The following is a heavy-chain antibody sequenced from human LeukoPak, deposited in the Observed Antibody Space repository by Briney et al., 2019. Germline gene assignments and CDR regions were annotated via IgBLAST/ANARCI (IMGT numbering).Heavy chain of an antibody. CDR1: GGSINNYC. Sequence: SETLSLTCTVSGGSINNYCWSWIRQPAGKGLEWIGRIYTRGSTNYNPSLKSRVTMAVDTSKNQFSLKLSSVTAADTAVYYCARGRYCSADICSGGDAFDIWGQGTMVSVSS. D-gene: IGHD2-15*01. CDR3: ARGRYCSADICSGGDAFDI. CDR2: IYTRGST. J-gene: IGHJ3*02. V-gene: IGHV4-4*07.